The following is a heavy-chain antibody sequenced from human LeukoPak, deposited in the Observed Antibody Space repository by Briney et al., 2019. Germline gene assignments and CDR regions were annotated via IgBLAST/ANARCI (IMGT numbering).Heavy chain of an antibody. V-gene: IGHV3-9*01. CDR3: AKDRYFDWLTPFDY. J-gene: IGHJ4*02. D-gene: IGHD3-9*01. CDR2: ISWNSGSI. CDR1: GFTFDDYA. Sequence: GGSLRLSCAASGFTFDDYAMHWVRQAPGKGLEWVSGISWNSGSIGYADSVKGRFTISRDNAKNSLCLQMNSLRAEDTALYYCAKDRYFDWLTPFDYWGQGTLVTVSS.